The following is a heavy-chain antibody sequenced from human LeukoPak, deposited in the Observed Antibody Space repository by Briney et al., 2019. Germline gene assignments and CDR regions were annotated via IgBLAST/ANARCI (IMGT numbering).Heavy chain of an antibody. Sequence: PSETLSLTCTVSGGSISSYYWSWIRQPPGKGLEWIGYIYTSGSTNYNPSLKSRVTISVDTSKNQFSLKLSSVTAADTAVYYCAGQYVLRMDVWGKGTTVTVSS. CDR1: GGSISSYY. CDR2: IYTSGST. D-gene: IGHD3-10*01. V-gene: IGHV4-4*09. CDR3: AGQYVLRMDV. J-gene: IGHJ6*04.